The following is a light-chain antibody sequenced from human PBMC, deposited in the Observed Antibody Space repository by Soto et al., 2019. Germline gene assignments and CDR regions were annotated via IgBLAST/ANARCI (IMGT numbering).Light chain of an antibody. CDR2: GNN. Sequence: QSVLTQPPSVSGAPGQRVTISCTGSSSNIGAGRDVHWYQQLPGTAPRLLIYGNNNRPSGVPDRFSASKSGTSASLAITGLQAEDEADFYCPPFDSRLSAYVFGTGPKVTV. CDR1: SSNIGAGRD. V-gene: IGLV1-40*01. J-gene: IGLJ1*01. CDR3: PPFDSRLSAYV.